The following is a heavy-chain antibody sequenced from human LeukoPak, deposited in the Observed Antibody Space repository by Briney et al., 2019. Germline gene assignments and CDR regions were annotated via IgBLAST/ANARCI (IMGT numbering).Heavy chain of an antibody. V-gene: IGHV3-23*01. J-gene: IGHJ4*02. Sequence: GGSLRLSCAASGFTVSSNYMSWVRQAPGKGLEWVSAISGSGGSTYYADSVKGRFTISRDNSKNTLYLQMNSLRAEDTAVYYCAHSRAMTTVTTDYWGQGTLVTVSS. CDR3: AHSRAMTTVTTDY. CDR2: ISGSGGST. D-gene: IGHD4-17*01. CDR1: GFTVSSNY.